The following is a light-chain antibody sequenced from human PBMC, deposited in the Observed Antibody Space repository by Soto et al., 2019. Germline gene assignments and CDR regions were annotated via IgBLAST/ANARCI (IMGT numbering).Light chain of an antibody. CDR3: QSYDSSLSGSGV. CDR2: GNS. CDR1: SSNIGAGYD. Sequence: QSVLTQPHSVSGAPGQGVTISSTGSSSNIGAGYDVHWYQQLPGTAPKLLIYGNSNRPSGVPDRFSGSKSGTSASLAITGLQAEDEADYYCQSYDSSLSGSGVFGGGTKLTVL. V-gene: IGLV1-40*01. J-gene: IGLJ2*01.